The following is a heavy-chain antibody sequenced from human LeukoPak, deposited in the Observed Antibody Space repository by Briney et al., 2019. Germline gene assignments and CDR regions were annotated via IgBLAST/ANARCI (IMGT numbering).Heavy chain of an antibody. J-gene: IGHJ4*02. Sequence: ASVKVSCKACGYTFTGYYMHWVRQATGKGLELVGRIRSKANSYATAYAASVKGRFTISRDDSKNTAYLQMNSLKTEDTAVFYCTPDYYDSSGYPDYWGQGTLVTVSS. CDR3: TPDYYDSSGYPDY. CDR1: GYTFTGYY. V-gene: IGHV3-73*01. D-gene: IGHD3-22*01. CDR2: IRSKANSYAT.